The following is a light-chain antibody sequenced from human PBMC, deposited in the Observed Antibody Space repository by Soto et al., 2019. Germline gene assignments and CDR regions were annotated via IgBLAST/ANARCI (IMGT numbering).Light chain of an antibody. CDR1: QSVTSSY. CDR3: QQYGSSPT. V-gene: IGKV3-20*01. CDR2: GAS. J-gene: IGKJ5*01. Sequence: EIVLTQSPGTLSLSPGERATLSCRASQSVTSSYLAWYQQKPVQAPRLLIYGASSRATGIPDRFSGSGSGTDFTLTISRLEPEDFAVYYCQQYGSSPTFGQGTRLESK.